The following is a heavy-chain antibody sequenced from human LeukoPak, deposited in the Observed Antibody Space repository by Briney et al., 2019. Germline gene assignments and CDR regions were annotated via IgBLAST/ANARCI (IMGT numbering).Heavy chain of an antibody. CDR2: IKSKTDGGTT. Sequence: KAGGSLRLSCAASGFTFKNAWMSWVRQAPGKGLEWVGRIKSKTDGGTTDYAAPVKGRFTISRDDSKNTLYLQMNSLKTEDTAVYYCTKYPLNQYYFDYWGQGTLVTVSS. CDR1: GFTFKNAW. CDR3: TKYPLNQYYFDY. J-gene: IGHJ4*02. D-gene: IGHD2-2*02. V-gene: IGHV3-15*01.